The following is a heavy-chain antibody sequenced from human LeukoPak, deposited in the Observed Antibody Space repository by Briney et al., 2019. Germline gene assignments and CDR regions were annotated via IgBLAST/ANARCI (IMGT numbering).Heavy chain of an antibody. J-gene: IGHJ4*02. CDR3: ARVADYYGSANFDY. D-gene: IGHD3-10*01. Sequence: GGSLRLSCAASGFTFSSSWMTWVRQALGKGLEWVSYISYSVNTIYYADSVKGRFTISRDNAKNSLYLQTNSLRADDTAVYYCARVADYYGSANFDYWGQGTLVTVSS. CDR2: ISYSVNTI. V-gene: IGHV3-48*04. CDR1: GFTFSSSW.